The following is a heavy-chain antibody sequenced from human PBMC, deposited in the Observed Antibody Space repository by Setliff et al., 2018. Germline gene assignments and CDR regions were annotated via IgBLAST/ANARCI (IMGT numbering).Heavy chain of an antibody. V-gene: IGHV3-7*01. CDR3: ARGYPVTFDI. CDR2: IKQDGSEK. Sequence: GGSLRLSCVASGFTFSNYGMHWVRQAPGKGLEWVANIKQDGSEKYYVDSVKGRFTISRDNARDSLFLQMNTLRAEDTAVYYYARGYPVTFDIWGQGTMVTVSS. CDR1: GFTFSNYG. D-gene: IGHD1-1*01. J-gene: IGHJ3*02.